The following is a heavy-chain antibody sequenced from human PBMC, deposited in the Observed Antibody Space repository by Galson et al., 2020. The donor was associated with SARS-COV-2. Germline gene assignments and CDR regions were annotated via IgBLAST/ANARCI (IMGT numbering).Heavy chain of an antibody. CDR3: AKDGGGVLMVYAIGAFDI. D-gene: IGHD2-8*01. J-gene: IGHJ3*02. CDR2: IWYDGSNK. CDR1: GFTFSSYG. V-gene: IGHV3-33*06. Sequence: GGSLRLSCAASGFTFSSYGMHWVRQAPGKGLEWVAVIWYDGSNKYYADSVKGRFTISRDNSKNTLYLQMNSLRAEDTAVYYCAKDGGGVLMVYAIGAFDIWGQGTMVTVSS.